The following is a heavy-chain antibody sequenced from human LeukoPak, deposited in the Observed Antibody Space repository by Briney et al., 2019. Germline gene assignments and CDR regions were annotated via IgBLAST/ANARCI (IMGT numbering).Heavy chain of an antibody. CDR2: INPNSGGT. J-gene: IGHJ4*02. D-gene: IGHD2-2*01. Sequence: ASVKVSYKASGYTFTGYYMHWVRQAPGQGLEWMGWINPNSGGTNYAQKFQGRVTMTRDTSISTAYMELSRLRSDDTAVYYCAREGEYGCSSTSCYGHVFDYWGQGTLVTVSS. CDR3: AREGEYGCSSTSCYGHVFDY. CDR1: GYTFTGYY. V-gene: IGHV1-2*02.